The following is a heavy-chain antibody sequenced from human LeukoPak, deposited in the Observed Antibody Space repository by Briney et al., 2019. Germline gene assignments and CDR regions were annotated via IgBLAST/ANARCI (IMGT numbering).Heavy chain of an antibody. V-gene: IGHV4-59*01. D-gene: IGHD5-12*01. Sequence: SETLSLTCTVSGGSISSYYWSWIRQPPGKGLEWIGYIYYSGSTNYNPSLKSRVTISVDTSKNQFSLKLSSVTAANTAMYYCARGEEWLIDYWGQGTLVTVSS. J-gene: IGHJ4*02. CDR1: GGSISSYY. CDR2: IYYSGST. CDR3: ARGEEWLIDY.